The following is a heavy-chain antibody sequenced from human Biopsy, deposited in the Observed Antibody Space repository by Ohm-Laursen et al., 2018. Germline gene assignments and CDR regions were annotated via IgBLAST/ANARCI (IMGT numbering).Heavy chain of an antibody. J-gene: IGHJ3*01. D-gene: IGHD3-10*01. CDR1: GDSITSYF. Sequence: SDTLSLTCTVSGDSITSYFWNWIRQAPGKGLEWIGNIHYRGNTNYSPSLKSRATISLDSPKNQFSLNLNSVTATDTAVYYCARRLPLRGFAFDVWGQGTVVTVS. CDR2: IHYRGNT. V-gene: IGHV4-59*08. CDR3: ARRLPLRGFAFDV.